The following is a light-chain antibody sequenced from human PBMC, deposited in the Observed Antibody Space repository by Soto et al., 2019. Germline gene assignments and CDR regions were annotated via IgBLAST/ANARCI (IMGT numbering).Light chain of an antibody. Sequence: QSVLTQPPSASGTPGQRVTISCSGGSSNIGRNYVYWFQQLPGTAPKLLIYRNNQRPSGVPDRFSGSKSGTSASLASSGLRSEDEADYYCAAWEDSLGGLFGGGTTLTVL. J-gene: IGLJ3*02. CDR3: AAWEDSLGGL. CDR1: SSNIGRNY. V-gene: IGLV1-47*01. CDR2: RNN.